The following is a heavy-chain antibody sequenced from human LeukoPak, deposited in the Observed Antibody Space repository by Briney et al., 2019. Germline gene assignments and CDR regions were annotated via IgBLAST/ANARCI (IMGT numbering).Heavy chain of an antibody. Sequence: SVKVSCKASGGTFSSYAISWVRQAPGQGLEWMGRIIPILGIADYAQKFQGRVTITADKSTSTAYMELSSLRSEDTAVYYCARVLAAAGTYYFDYWGQGTLVTVSS. CDR2: IIPILGIA. CDR3: ARVLAAAGTYYFDY. CDR1: GGTFSSYA. V-gene: IGHV1-69*04. J-gene: IGHJ4*02. D-gene: IGHD6-13*01.